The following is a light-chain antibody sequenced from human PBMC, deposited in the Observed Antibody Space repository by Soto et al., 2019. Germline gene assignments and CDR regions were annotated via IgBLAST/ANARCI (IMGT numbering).Light chain of an antibody. V-gene: IGLV7-46*01. CDR1: TGAVTSGHY. J-gene: IGLJ2*01. CDR3: LLSYSGPRDSGPRVV. CDR2: DTT. Sequence: HAVVTQEPSLTVSPGGTVTLTCGSSTGAVTSGHYPYWFQQEPGQAPKTLIYDTTNKHSWTPARFSGSLLGGKAALTLSGAQPEDEAEYYCLLSYSGPRDSGPRVVFGGGTKLTVL.